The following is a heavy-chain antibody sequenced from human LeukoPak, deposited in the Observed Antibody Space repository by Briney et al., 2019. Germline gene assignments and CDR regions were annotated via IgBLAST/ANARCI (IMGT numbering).Heavy chain of an antibody. CDR3: ARSPNWDYYDSSGYYYGFGWFDS. CDR2: IYYSGST. J-gene: IGHJ5*01. D-gene: IGHD3-22*01. Sequence: PSETLSLTCTVSGGSISSSSYYWGWIRQPPGKGLEWIGSIYYSGSTYYNPSLKSRVTISVDTSKNQFSLKLSSVTAADTAVYYCARSPNWDYYDSSGYYYGFGWFDSWGQGTLVTVSS. V-gene: IGHV4-39*07. CDR1: GGSISSSSYY.